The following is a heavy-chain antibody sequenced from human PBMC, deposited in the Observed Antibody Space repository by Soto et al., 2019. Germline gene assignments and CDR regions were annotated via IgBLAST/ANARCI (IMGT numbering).Heavy chain of an antibody. D-gene: IGHD5-12*01. J-gene: IGHJ4*02. CDR2: IYYSGST. Sequence: QLQLQESGPGLVKPSETLSLTCTVSGGSISSSNYDWGWIRQPPGKGLEWIGTIYYSGSTYYNPSLKSRVTISVDTSKNQFSLKLSSVTAADTAVYYCARRKVATPTDSWGQGTLVTVSS. CDR3: ARRKVATPTDS. V-gene: IGHV4-39*01. CDR1: GGSISSSNYD.